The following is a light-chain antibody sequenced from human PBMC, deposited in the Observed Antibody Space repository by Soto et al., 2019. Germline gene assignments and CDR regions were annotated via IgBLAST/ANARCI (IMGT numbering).Light chain of an antibody. Sequence: DIQMTQSPSSVSASVGDRVTITCRASQDISSWLAWYQQKPGKAPKLLISVASTLQRGVPSRFSGSGSGTDFTLTISSLQPEDVATYYCQQANTFPWTFGHGTKVEIK. J-gene: IGKJ1*01. CDR3: QQANTFPWT. V-gene: IGKV1-12*01. CDR1: QDISSW. CDR2: VAS.